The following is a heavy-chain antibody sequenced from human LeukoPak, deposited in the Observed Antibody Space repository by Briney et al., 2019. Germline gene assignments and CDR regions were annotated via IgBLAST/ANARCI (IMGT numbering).Heavy chain of an antibody. D-gene: IGHD1-26*01. CDR3: ARDLGSYDFHY. Sequence: PGGSLRLSCAASGFTFSSHNMNWVRQAPGKGLEWVSSISSGGTYIYYADSVKGRFTTSRDSAKTSLYLQMTSLRADDTAVYYCARDLGSYDFHYWGQGTLGTVSS. CDR2: ISSGGTYI. CDR1: GFTFSSHN. J-gene: IGHJ4*02. V-gene: IGHV3-21*01.